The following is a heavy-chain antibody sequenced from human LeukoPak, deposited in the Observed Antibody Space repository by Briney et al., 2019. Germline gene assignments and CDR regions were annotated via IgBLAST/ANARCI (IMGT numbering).Heavy chain of an antibody. CDR2: ISSNGGST. D-gene: IGHD6-13*01. Sequence: TGGSLRLSCSASGFTFSTYAMHWVRQAPGKGLEYVSAISSNGGSTYYADSVKGRFTISRDNSKNTLYLQMSSLRAEDTAMYHCVNGDQSSWYRTLLYWGQGTLVTVSS. J-gene: IGHJ4*02. CDR1: GFTFSTYA. CDR3: VNGDQSSWYRTLLY. V-gene: IGHV3-64D*06.